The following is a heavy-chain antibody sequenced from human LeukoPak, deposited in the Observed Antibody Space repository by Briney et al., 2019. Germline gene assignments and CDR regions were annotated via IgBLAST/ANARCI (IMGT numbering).Heavy chain of an antibody. J-gene: IGHJ4*02. CDR2: IYHSGST. Sequence: PSETLSLTCTVSGGSISSGGYYWSWIRQPPGKGLEWIGYIYHSGSTYYNPSLKSRVTISVDRSKNQFSLKLSSVTAADTAVYYCARGRMGHCSSTSCWGKYYFDYWGQGTLVTVSS. D-gene: IGHD2-2*01. CDR1: GGSISSGGYY. CDR3: ARGRMGHCSSTSCWGKYYFDY. V-gene: IGHV4-30-2*01.